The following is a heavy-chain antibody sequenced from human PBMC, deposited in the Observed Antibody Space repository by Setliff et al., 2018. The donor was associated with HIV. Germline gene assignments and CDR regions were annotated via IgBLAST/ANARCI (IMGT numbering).Heavy chain of an antibody. CDR1: GDSISSHDW. V-gene: IGHV4-4*02. CDR2: IHHSGST. Sequence: KTSETLSLTCAVSGDSISSHDWWSWVRQPPGKGLEWIGEIHHSGSTNYDPSLKSRVTISVDTSKNEFSLKLTSVTAADTAVYYCVRHISPVDAFDVWGQGTMVTVSS. CDR3: VRHISPVDAFDV. J-gene: IGHJ3*01. D-gene: IGHD3-3*02.